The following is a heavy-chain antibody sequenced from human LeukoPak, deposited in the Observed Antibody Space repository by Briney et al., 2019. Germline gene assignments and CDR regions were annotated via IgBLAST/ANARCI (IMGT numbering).Heavy chain of an antibody. CDR1: GYSINSGYY. D-gene: IGHD1-1*01. J-gene: IGHJ4*02. Sequence: SETLSLPCAVSGYSINSGYYWGSIRQRPGTGLDWIGSMYHSWSTYYNPPLKTRVNLSVETSKNQFSLEQRPVTAAHPPVYQFARRIGTSYFDYWGQGTLVIDSS. CDR3: ARRIGTSYFDY. CDR2: MYHSWST. V-gene: IGHV4-38-2*01.